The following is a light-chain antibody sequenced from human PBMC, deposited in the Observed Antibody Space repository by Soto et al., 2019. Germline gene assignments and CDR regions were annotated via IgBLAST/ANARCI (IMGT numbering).Light chain of an antibody. CDR1: SSDVGGYNY. J-gene: IGLJ1*01. V-gene: IGLV2-14*01. Sequence: QSALTQPASVSGSPGQSITISCTGTSSDVGGYNYVSWYQQSPGKAPKLMIYEVSNRPLGVSNRFSGSKSGNTASLTISGLKPEDEADYYCSSYTRNSTYVFGTGTNVTVL. CDR3: SSYTRNSTYV. CDR2: EVS.